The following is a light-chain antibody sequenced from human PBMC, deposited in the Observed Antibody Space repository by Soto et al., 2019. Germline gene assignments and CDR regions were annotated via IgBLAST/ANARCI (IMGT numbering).Light chain of an antibody. Sequence: QSALTQPASVSGSPGQSITISCTGTSSDVGGYNYVSWYQQHPGKAPKLMICEVSNRPSGVSNRFSGSKSGNTASLTISGLQAEDEADYYCSSYTSSSIWVFGGGTQLTVL. CDR2: EVS. CDR1: SSDVGGYNY. CDR3: SSYTSSSIWV. V-gene: IGLV2-14*01. J-gene: IGLJ3*02.